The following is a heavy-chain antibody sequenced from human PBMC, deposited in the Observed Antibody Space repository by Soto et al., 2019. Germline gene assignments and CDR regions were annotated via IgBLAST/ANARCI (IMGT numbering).Heavy chain of an antibody. V-gene: IGHV3-30*18. CDR2: ISYDGSNK. CDR3: AKARDQRQDWGYYYYYGMDV. Sequence: GGSLRLACAASGFTFSSYGMHWVRQAPGKGLEWVAVISYDGSNKYYADSVKGRFTISRDNSKNTLYLQMNSLRAEDTAVYYCAKARDQRQDWGYYYYYGMDVWGQGTTVTVSS. D-gene: IGHD7-27*01. CDR1: GFTFSSYG. J-gene: IGHJ6*02.